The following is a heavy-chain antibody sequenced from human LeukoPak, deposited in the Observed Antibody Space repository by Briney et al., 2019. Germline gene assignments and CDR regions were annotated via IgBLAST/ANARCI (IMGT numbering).Heavy chain of an antibody. J-gene: IGHJ6*02. V-gene: IGHV1-69*13. CDR3: ARGENDIGNNYYYYGMDV. D-gene: IGHD2/OR15-2a*01. Sequence: GASVKVSCKASGGTFSSYAISWVRQAPGQGLEWMGGIIPIFGTANYAQKFQGRVTITADESTSTAYMELSSLRSEDTAVYYCARGENDIGNNYYYYGMDVRGQGTTVTVSS. CDR2: IIPIFGTA. CDR1: GGTFSSYA.